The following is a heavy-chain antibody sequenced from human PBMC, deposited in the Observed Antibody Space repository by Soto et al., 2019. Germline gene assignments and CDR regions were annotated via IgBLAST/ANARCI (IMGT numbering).Heavy chain of an antibody. D-gene: IGHD6-13*01. J-gene: IGHJ5*02. CDR2: IYYSGST. Sequence: PSETLSLTCTVSGGSISSYYWSWIRQPPGKGLEWIGYIYYSGSTNYNPSLKSRVTISVDTSKNQFSLKLSSVTAADTAVYYCARVPSSSWYPWDNWFYPWGQGTLVTVSS. CDR3: ARVPSSSWYPWDNWFYP. V-gene: IGHV4-59*01. CDR1: GGSISSYY.